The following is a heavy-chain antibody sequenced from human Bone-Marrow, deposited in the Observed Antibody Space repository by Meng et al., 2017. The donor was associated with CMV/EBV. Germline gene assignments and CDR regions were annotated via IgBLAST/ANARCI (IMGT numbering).Heavy chain of an antibody. V-gene: IGHV1-2*02. D-gene: IGHD6-6*01. J-gene: IGHJ5*02. CDR1: GYTFTGYY. CDR2: INPNSGGT. CDR3: ARDSYSSSSRWFDP. Sequence: ASVKVSCKASGYTFTGYYMHWVRQAPGQGLEWMGWINPNSGGTNYAQKFQGRVTMTRDTSISTAYMELRSLRPDDTAVYYCARDSYSSSSRWFDPWGQGTLVTVSS.